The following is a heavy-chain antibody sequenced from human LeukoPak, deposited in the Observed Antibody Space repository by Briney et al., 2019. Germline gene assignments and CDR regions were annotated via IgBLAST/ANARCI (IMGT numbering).Heavy chain of an antibody. CDR1: GYTFTSNA. CDR2: INTNSGNP. Sequence: ASVKVSCKASGYTFTSNALGWVRQAPGQGLEWMGWINTNSGNPTYAQGFTGRFVFSLDTSDNTAYLQISSLQAEDTAVYSCASFFCTSALCYYLDYWGQGTLVTVSS. D-gene: IGHD2-8*01. J-gene: IGHJ4*02. CDR3: ASFFCTSALCYYLDY. V-gene: IGHV7-4-1*02.